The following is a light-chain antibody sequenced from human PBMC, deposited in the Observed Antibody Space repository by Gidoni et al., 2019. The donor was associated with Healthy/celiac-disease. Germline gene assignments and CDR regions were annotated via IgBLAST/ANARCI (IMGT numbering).Light chain of an antibody. CDR1: QSVSSSY. CDR3: QQYGSSPLT. V-gene: IGKV3-20*01. Sequence: EIVLTQSPGTLSLPPGERATLSCRASQSVSSSYLAWYQQNPGQAPRLLIYGASSRATGIPDRFSGSGSGTDFTLTISRLEPEDFAVYYCQQYGSSPLTFGGGTKVEIK. CDR2: GAS. J-gene: IGKJ4*01.